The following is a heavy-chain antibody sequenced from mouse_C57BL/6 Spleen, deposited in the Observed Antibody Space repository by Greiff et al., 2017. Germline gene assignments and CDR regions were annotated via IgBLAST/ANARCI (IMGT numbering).Heavy chain of an antibody. CDR3: ARPGGSSYKPAWFAY. D-gene: IGHD1-1*01. J-gene: IGHJ3*01. Sequence: EVKLEESGGGLVKPGGSLKLSCAASGFTFSDYGMHWVRQAPEKGLEWVAYISSGSSTIYYADTVKGRFTISRDNAKNTLFLQMTSLRSEDTAMYYCARPGGSSYKPAWFAYWGQGTLVTVSA. CDR1: GFTFSDYG. V-gene: IGHV5-17*01. CDR2: ISSGSSTI.